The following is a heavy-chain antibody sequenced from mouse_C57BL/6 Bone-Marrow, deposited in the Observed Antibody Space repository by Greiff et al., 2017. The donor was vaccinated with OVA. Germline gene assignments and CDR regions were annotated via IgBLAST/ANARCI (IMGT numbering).Heavy chain of an antibody. CDR3: ARHDYDTGSLAY. V-gene: IGHV5-17*01. CDR1: GFTFSDYG. CDR2: ISSGSSTI. Sequence: VQLVESGGGLVKPGGSLKLSCAASGFTFSDYGMHWVRQAPEKGLEWVAYISSGSSTIYYADTVKGRFTISRDNAKNTLFLQMTSLRSEDTAMYYCARHDYDTGSLAYWGQGTLVTVSA. D-gene: IGHD2-4*01. J-gene: IGHJ3*01.